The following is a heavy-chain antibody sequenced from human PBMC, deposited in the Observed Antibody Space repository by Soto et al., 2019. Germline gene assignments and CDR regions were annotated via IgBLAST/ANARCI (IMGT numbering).Heavy chain of an antibody. V-gene: IGHV4-34*01. J-gene: IGHJ6*03. D-gene: IGHD4-17*01. CDR1: GGSFSGYY. Sequence: ASETLSLTCAVYGGSFSGYYWSWIRQPPGKGLEWIGEINHSGSTNYNPSLKSRVTISVDTSKNQFSLKLSSVTAADTAVYYCARGTDYGSYYYYMDVWGKGTTVTVSS. CDR3: ARGTDYGSYYYYMDV. CDR2: INHSGST.